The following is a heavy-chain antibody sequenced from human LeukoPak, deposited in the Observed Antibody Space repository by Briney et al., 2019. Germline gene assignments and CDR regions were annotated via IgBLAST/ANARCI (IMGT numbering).Heavy chain of an antibody. CDR1: GFSVSDNS. CDR2: IYSGTT. CDR3: ARRAGAYSHPYDY. V-gene: IGHV3-53*01. Sequence: GGSLRLSCTVSGFSVSDNSMSWVRQAPGKGLEWVSFIYSGTTHYSDSVKGRFTISRDNSKNTRYLQMNSLRAEDTAVYYCARRAGAYSHPYDYWGQGTLVTVSS. J-gene: IGHJ4*02. D-gene: IGHD4/OR15-4a*01.